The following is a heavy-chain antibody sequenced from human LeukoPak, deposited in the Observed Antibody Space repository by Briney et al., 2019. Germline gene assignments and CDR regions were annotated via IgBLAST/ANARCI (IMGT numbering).Heavy chain of an antibody. V-gene: IGHV4-61*01. CDR2: IHSRGNT. D-gene: IGHD3-9*01. CDR1: GGSVSSGNYY. CDR3: AREYYDVLTGDTKGIDF. J-gene: IGHJ4*02. Sequence: PSETLSLTCTVSGGSVSSGNYYWSWIRQPPGKGLEWIGYIHSRGNTNYNPSLKSRVTMSVDTSKNQFSLKLNSVTAADTAVYYCAREYYDVLTGDTKGIDFWGQGTLVTVSS.